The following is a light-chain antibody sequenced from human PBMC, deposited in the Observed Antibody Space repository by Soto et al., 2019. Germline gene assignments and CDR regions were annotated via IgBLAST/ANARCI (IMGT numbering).Light chain of an antibody. CDR1: SSDISDYNY. Sequence: QSALTQPASVSGSPGQSITISCTGTSSDISDYNYVSWYQQHPGKAPKLIIYDVSYRPSGVSNRFSGSKSGNTASLTISGLQAEDEADYYCSSYTTSSTPVVFGGGTKLTVL. J-gene: IGLJ2*01. CDR3: SSYTTSSTPVV. V-gene: IGLV2-14*01. CDR2: DVS.